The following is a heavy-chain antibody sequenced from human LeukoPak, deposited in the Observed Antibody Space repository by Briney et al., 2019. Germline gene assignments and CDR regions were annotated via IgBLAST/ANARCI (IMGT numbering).Heavy chain of an antibody. D-gene: IGHD4-23*01. J-gene: IGHJ6*02. Sequence: GGSLRLSCAASGFTFSSYDMHWVRQATGKGLEWVSAIGTAGDTYYPGSVKGRFTISRENAKNSLYLQMNSLSAGDTAVYYCARGSYGGYYYGMDVWGQGTTVTVSS. CDR3: ARGSYGGYYYGMDV. V-gene: IGHV3-13*01. CDR1: GFTFSSYD. CDR2: IGTAGDT.